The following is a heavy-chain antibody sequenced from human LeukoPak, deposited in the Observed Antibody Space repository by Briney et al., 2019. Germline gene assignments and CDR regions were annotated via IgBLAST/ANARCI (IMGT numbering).Heavy chain of an antibody. CDR2: INHSGST. J-gene: IGHJ4*02. D-gene: IGHD5/OR15-5a*01. Sequence: SETLSLTCTVSGGSISGYYWSWIRQPPGKGLEWIGEINHSGSTNYNPSLKSRVTISVDTSKNQFSLKLSSVTAADTTVYYCARRVEESRGFDYWGQGTLVTVSS. V-gene: IGHV4-34*01. CDR3: ARRVEESRGFDY. CDR1: GGSISGYY.